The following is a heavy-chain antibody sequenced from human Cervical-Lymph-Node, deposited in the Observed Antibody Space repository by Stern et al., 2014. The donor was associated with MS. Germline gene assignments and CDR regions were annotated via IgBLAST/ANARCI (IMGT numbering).Heavy chain of an antibody. J-gene: IGHJ4*02. CDR3: ARDMHPARVHFDY. D-gene: IGHD4/OR15-4a*01. V-gene: IGHV2-5*02. CDR2: ISLDCVS. CDR1: GFTLSSTGVG. Sequence: ESGPTLVKPTQTLTLTCTFSGFTLSSTGVGVGWIRQPPGKALEWLALISLDCVSRYNPSLKTRLTITSDTARSLVVLTMTNMDPVDTATYYCARDMHPARVHFDYWGQGTLVTVSS.